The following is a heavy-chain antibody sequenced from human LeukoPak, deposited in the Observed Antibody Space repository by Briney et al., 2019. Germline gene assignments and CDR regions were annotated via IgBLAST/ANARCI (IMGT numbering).Heavy chain of an antibody. CDR3: ARFSKITWGDWGDAFDV. CDR1: GGSFSDYF. CDR2: IDDGGNT. J-gene: IGHJ3*01. D-gene: IGHD2-21*02. V-gene: IGHV4-34*01. Sequence: SETLSLMCSVYGGSFSDYFWGWIRQPPGKGLEWIGEIDDGGNTNHNPSLMSRVIVAMEKSKKQFSLVMRSVTAADTAVYYCARFSKITWGDWGDAFDVWGQGATVIVSS.